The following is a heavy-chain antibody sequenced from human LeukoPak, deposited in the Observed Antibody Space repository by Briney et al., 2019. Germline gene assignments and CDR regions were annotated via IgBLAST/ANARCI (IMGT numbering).Heavy chain of an antibody. D-gene: IGHD6-19*01. V-gene: IGHV3-74*01. CDR1: GFTFSSYW. CDR3: AKDNRRHYTSGPNPDSLH. J-gene: IGHJ4*02. CDR2: IASDGSST. Sequence: GGSLRLSCAASGFTFSSYWMNWVRQAPGKGLVWVSRIASDGSSTTYADSVKGRFSISRDNAKNTLYLQMNSLRVEDTAFYYCAKDNRRHYTSGPNPDSLHWGQGALVTVSS.